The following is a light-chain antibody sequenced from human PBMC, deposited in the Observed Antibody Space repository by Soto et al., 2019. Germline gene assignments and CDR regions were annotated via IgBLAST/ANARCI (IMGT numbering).Light chain of an antibody. CDR3: QHYNSYSEA. Sequence: EILMTQSPATLSVSPGERATLSCRASQNVNNNLAWYQQKPGQAPRLLIYGASTRVTGIPARFSGSGSGTEFTLTISSLQPDDFATYYCQHYNSYSEAFGQGTKVDIK. CDR2: GAS. CDR1: QNVNNN. J-gene: IGKJ1*01. V-gene: IGKV3-15*01.